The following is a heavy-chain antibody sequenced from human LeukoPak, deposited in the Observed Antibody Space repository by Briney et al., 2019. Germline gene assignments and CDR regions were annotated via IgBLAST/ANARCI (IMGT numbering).Heavy chain of an antibody. Sequence: GGSLRLSCAASGFTVSSNYMSWVRQAPGKGLEWVSVIYSGGSTYYADSVKGRFTISRDNSKNTLYLQMNSLRAEDTAVYYCAKLPIAVAGTPIDYWGQGTLVTVSS. CDR2: IYSGGST. J-gene: IGHJ4*02. CDR1: GFTVSSNY. V-gene: IGHV3-53*01. CDR3: AKLPIAVAGTPIDY. D-gene: IGHD6-19*01.